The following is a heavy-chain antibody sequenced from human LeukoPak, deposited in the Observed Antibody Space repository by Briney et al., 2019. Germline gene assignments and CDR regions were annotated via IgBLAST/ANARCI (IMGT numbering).Heavy chain of an antibody. D-gene: IGHD6-19*01. J-gene: IGHJ5*02. CDR3: ARDLQAVAGTA. CDR2: ISSSSSYI. Sequence: TGGSLRLSCAASGFTFSSYSMNWVRQAPGKGLEWVSSISSSSSYICYADSVKGRFTISRDNAKNSLYLQMNSLRAEDTAVYYCARDLQAVAGTAWGQGTLVTVSS. V-gene: IGHV3-21*01. CDR1: GFTFSSYS.